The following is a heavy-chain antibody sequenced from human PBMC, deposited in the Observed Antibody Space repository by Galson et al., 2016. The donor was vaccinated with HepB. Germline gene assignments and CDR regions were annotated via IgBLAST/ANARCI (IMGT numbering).Heavy chain of an antibody. Sequence: QSGAEVKKPGESLRISCKGSGYTFTSYWISWVRQMPGKGLEWMGRIDPSGSYTNYSPSFQGHVTISADRSISTAYLQWSSLKASDTAMYYCANLGYCSGGSCYDPSGYWGQGTLVTVSA. J-gene: IGHJ4*02. CDR1: GYTFTSYW. D-gene: IGHD2-15*01. CDR3: ANLGYCSGGSCYDPSGY. CDR2: IDPSGSYT. V-gene: IGHV5-10-1*01.